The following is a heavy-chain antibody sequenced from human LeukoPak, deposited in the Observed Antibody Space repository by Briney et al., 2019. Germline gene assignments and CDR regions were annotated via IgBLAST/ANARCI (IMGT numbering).Heavy chain of an antibody. CDR1: GGTFSSYA. CDR2: IIPIFGTA. D-gene: IGHD1-26*01. CDR3: ARKRIVGAPFDP. V-gene: IGHV1-69*06. J-gene: IGHJ5*02. Sequence: GASVKVSCKASGGTFSSYAISWVRQAPGQGLEWMGGIIPIFGTANYAQKFQGRVTITADKSTSTAYMELSSLRSEDTAVYYCARKRIVGAPFDPWGQGTLVTVSS.